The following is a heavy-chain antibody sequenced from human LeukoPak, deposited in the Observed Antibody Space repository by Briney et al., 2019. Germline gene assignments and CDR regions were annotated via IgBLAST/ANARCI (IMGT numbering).Heavy chain of an antibody. CDR1: GFTFSSYS. CDR2: ISSSSSMI. Sequence: PGRSLRLSCAASGFTFSSYSMNWVRQAPGKGLEWVSYISSSSSMIYYADSVKGRFTISRDNAQNSLYLQMKSLRDEDTAIYYCARDYGDLPARVPYFDYWGQGTLVTVSS. D-gene: IGHD4-17*01. V-gene: IGHV3-48*02. CDR3: ARDYGDLPARVPYFDY. J-gene: IGHJ4*02.